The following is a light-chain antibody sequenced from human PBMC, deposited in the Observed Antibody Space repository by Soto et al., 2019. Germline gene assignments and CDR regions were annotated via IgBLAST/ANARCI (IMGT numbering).Light chain of an antibody. CDR2: SDD. V-gene: IGLV1-44*01. CDR1: NSNIGSYS. CDR3: AAWDDSLNGPV. J-gene: IGLJ2*01. Sequence: QSVLTQPPSASGTPGQRVTISCSGSNSNIGSYSVNWYRHLPGTAPKLLVVSDDQRPSAVPDRFSGSKSGPSASLAISGLQSEDEADYYCAAWDDSLNGPVFGGGTKLTVL.